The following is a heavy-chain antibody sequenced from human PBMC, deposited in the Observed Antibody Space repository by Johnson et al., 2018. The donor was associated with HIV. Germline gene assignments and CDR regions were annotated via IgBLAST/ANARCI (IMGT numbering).Heavy chain of an antibody. CDR3: ARDRPSKWLRSNDDAFDI. CDR2: INGDGSRT. CDR1: GFTFSSYG. J-gene: IGHJ3*02. V-gene: IGHV3-74*01. Sequence: VQLVESGGGLVQPGGSLRLSCAASGFTFSSYGMHWVRQAPWKGLEWVGRINGDGSRTSYADSVKGRFTIARDNAKNTLFLEMNSLRAEDTAVYYCARDRPSKWLRSNDDAFDIWGQGTMVTVSS. D-gene: IGHD5-12*01.